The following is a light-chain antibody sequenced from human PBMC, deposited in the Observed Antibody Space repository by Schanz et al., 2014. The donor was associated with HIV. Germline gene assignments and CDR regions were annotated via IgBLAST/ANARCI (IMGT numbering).Light chain of an antibody. CDR3: SSHSATAPYVI. Sequence: QSALTQPASVSGSPGQSITISCTGSSSDVGTYNSVSWYHQHPGKAPKLIIYGVTDRPSGVSHRFSGSKSDNTAALTISGXXXXDEDEYYCSSHSATAPYVIFGGGTKLTVL. CDR1: SSDVGTYNS. CDR2: GVT. J-gene: IGLJ2*01. V-gene: IGLV2-14*03.